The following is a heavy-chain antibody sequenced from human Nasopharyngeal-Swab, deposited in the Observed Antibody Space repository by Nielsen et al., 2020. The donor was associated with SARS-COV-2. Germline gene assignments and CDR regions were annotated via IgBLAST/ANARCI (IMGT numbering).Heavy chain of an antibody. CDR1: VYTFTRYV. V-gene: IGHV1-18*01. J-gene: IGHJ6*02. CDR2: ISAYNCNT. CDR3: ERAGRAAGGPSYGMDV. Sequence: SVNVSCKASVYTFTRYVIRWVRQAPGQGLEWMGWISAYNCNTNYAQKLQGRVTMTTGTFTSTVYLELRSLRSNDTDMYYCERAGRAAGGPSYGMDVWGQGTTVTVSS. D-gene: IGHD6-13*01.